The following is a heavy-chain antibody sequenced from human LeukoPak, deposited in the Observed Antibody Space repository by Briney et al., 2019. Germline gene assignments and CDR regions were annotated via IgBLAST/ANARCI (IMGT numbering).Heavy chain of an antibody. CDR1: GFTFSSSS. D-gene: IGHD3-10*02. V-gene: IGHV3-21*01. Sequence: PGGSLRLSCAASGFTFSSSSMHWVRQAPGKGLEWVSSISTSSSYIYYADSVKGRFTISRDNAKNSLYLQMNSLRAEDTAVYYCAELGITMIGGVWGKGTTVTISS. CDR3: AELGITMIGGV. J-gene: IGHJ6*04. CDR2: ISTSSSYI.